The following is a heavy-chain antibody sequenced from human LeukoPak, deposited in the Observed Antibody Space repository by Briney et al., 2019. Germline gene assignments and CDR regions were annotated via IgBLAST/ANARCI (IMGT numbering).Heavy chain of an antibody. Sequence: GAAGKVSCKASGGTFSSYAISCGRQAPGQGLEWMGATIPIFGTANYAQKFQGRVTITADESTSTAYMELSSLRSEDTAVYYCVRGGVDYYDSSAAGFDYWGQGTLVTVSS. CDR3: VRGGVDYYDSSAAGFDY. CDR2: TIPIFGTA. D-gene: IGHD3-22*01. V-gene: IGHV1-69*13. J-gene: IGHJ4*02. CDR1: GGTFSSYA.